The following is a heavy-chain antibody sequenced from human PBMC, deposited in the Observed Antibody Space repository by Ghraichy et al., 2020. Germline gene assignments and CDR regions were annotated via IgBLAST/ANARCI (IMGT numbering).Heavy chain of an antibody. CDR1: GLGVSSNY. Sequence: GGSLRLSCAASGLGVSSNYMSWVRQAPGKGLEWVAILYSDGTPFYADSVRGRFTISRDESRNTMYLQMNTLRAEETAVYYCARDRRYCGNNCFLYYYYGMHVWGRGTTVTVSS. CDR2: LYSDGTP. CDR3: ARDRRYCGNNCFLYYYYGMHV. J-gene: IGHJ6*02. V-gene: IGHV3-53*01. D-gene: IGHD2-21*01.